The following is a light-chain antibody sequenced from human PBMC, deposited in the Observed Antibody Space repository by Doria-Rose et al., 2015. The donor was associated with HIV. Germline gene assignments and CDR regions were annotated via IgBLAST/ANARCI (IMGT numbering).Light chain of an antibody. CDR3: HQYGTSWT. J-gene: IGKJ1*01. Sequence: TQSPGTLSLSPGERATLSCRASQSFSSTYLALYQQKSGQAPSLLIYDGSTRATGIPDRFSASGSGTDFTLTINRLEPEDFALYYCHQYGTSWTFGQGTKVEI. CDR2: DGS. CDR1: QSFSSTY. V-gene: IGKV3-20*01.